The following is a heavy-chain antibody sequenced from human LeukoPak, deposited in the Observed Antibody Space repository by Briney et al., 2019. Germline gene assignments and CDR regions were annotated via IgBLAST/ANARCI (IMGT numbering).Heavy chain of an antibody. V-gene: IGHV1-3*01. CDR2: INAGNGNT. CDR1: GYTFTSYA. Sequence: ASVKVSCKASGYTFTSYAMHWVRQAPGQRLEWMGWINAGNGNTKYSQKFQGRVTITRDTSASTAYMELSSLRSEDTAVYYCARGTYGSSAYYGTLNYWGQGTLVTVSS. J-gene: IGHJ4*02. D-gene: IGHD3-22*01. CDR3: ARGTYGSSAYYGTLNY.